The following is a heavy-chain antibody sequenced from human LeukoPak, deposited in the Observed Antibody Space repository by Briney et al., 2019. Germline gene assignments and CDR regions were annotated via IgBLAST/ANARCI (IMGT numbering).Heavy chain of an antibody. V-gene: IGHV3-30*03. CDR1: GFTFSTYG. CDR2: ISYDGSKK. Sequence: TGGSLRLSCAASGFTFSTYGMHWVRQAPGKGLEWVAVISYDGSKKYYADSVKGRFTISRGNSKSTLFLQMNSLRTEDTAVYYCAGPSDSSTYYHQNYFYFYGMDVWGQGTTVTVSS. J-gene: IGHJ6*02. CDR3: AGPSDSSTYYHQNYFYFYGMDV. D-gene: IGHD3-22*01.